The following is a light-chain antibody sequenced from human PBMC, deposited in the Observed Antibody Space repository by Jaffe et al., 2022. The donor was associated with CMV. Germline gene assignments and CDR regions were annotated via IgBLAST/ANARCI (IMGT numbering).Light chain of an antibody. CDR3: QQYNNYLYT. CDR2: KAS. CDR1: QTMSNW. J-gene: IGKJ2*01. V-gene: IGKV1-5*03. Sequence: DIQMTQSPSTLSASVGDRVTITCRASQTMSNWLAWYQQKPGKAPKLLIYKASSLESGVPSRFSGSVSGTEFTLTISSLQPDDFATYYCQQYNNYLYTFGQGTKLEIK.